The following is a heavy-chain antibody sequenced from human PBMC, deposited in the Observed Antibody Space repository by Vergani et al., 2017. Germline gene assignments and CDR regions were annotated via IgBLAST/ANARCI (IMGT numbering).Heavy chain of an antibody. D-gene: IGHD2-15*01. CDR3: EKGGGYYYYMDV. CDR2: ISGSGGST. Sequence: VQLVQSGAEVKKPGSSVKVSCKASGGTFSSYAMSWVRQAPGKGLEWVSAISGSGGSTYYADSVKGRFTISRDNSKNTLYLQMNSLRAEDTAVYYCEKGGGYYYYMDVWGKGTTVTVSS. CDR1: GGTFSSYA. V-gene: IGHV3-23*04. J-gene: IGHJ6*03.